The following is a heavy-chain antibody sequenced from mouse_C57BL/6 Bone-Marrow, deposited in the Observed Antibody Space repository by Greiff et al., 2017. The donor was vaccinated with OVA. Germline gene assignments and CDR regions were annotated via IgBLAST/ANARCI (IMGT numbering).Heavy chain of an antibody. CDR2: IDPSDSYT. Sequence: VKLQQPGAELVMPGASVKLSCKASGYTFTSYWMHWVKQRPGQGLEWIGEIDPSDSYTNYNQKFKGKSTLTVDKSSSTAYMQLSSLTSEDSAVYYCARLPFAYWGQGTLVTVSA. CDR3: ARLPFAY. J-gene: IGHJ3*01. CDR1: GYTFTSYW. V-gene: IGHV1-69*01.